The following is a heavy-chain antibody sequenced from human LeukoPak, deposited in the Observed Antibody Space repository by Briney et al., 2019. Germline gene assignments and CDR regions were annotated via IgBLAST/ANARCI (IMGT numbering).Heavy chain of an antibody. Sequence: GRSLRLSCAASGFNVSSNYMSWVRQAPGKGLEWVSVFYSGGSTYYADSVKGRFTIARDNSKNTLYLQMSGLRAEDTAVYYCASENERPDAFDIWGQGTMVTVSS. CDR3: ASENERPDAFDI. J-gene: IGHJ3*02. CDR1: GFNVSSNY. CDR2: FYSGGST. V-gene: IGHV3-53*01.